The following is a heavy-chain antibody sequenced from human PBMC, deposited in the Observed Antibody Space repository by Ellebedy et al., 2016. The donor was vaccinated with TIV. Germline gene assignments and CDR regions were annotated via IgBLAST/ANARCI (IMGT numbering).Heavy chain of an antibody. CDR2: IYSGGST. J-gene: IGHJ6*02. Sequence: GESLKISXAASGFTFSSYGMHWVRQAPGKGLEWVSVIYSGGSTYYADSVKGRFTISRDNSKNTLYLQMNSLRAEDTAVYYCAREESTDYYYGMDVWGQGTTVTVSS. CDR3: AREESTDYYYGMDV. V-gene: IGHV3-53*01. CDR1: GFTFSSYG. D-gene: IGHD5/OR15-5a*01.